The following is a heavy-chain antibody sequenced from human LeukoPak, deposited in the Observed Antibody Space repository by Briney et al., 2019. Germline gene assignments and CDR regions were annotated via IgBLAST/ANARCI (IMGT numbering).Heavy chain of an antibody. CDR2: IYPGDSDT. D-gene: IGHD4-23*01. V-gene: IGHV5-51*01. J-gene: IGHJ4*02. Sequence: GESLKISCKGSGYSFPSYWIGWVRQIPGKGLEWMGIIYPGDSDTKYSPSFQGQVTISADKSISTAYLQWSSLKASDTAMCYCARRDYGGNSHFEYWGQGTLVTVSS. CDR1: GYSFPSYW. CDR3: ARRDYGGNSHFEY.